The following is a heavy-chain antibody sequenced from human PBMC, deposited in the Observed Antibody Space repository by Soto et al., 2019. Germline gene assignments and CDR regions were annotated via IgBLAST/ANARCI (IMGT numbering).Heavy chain of an antibody. J-gene: IGHJ4*02. D-gene: IGHD3-3*01. Sequence: QVQLVQSGAEVKKPGASVKVSCKASGYTFTSYGISWVRQAPGQGLEWMGWISAYNGNTNYAQKLQGRVTMTTDTSTSTADMELRSLRSDDTAVYYCARDWPNYDFWSGYPDFDYWGQGTLVTVSS. CDR3: ARDWPNYDFWSGYPDFDY. V-gene: IGHV1-18*01. CDR1: GYTFTSYG. CDR2: ISAYNGNT.